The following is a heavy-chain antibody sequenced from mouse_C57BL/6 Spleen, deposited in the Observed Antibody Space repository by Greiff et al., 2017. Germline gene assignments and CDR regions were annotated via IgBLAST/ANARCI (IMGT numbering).Heavy chain of an antibody. Sequence: EVQVVESEGGLVQPGSSMKLSCTASGFTFSDYYMAWVRQVPEKGLEWVANINYDGSSTYYLDSLKSRFIISRDNAKNILYLQMSSLKSEDTATYYCARVDYYGSSSFFDYWGQGTTLTVSS. V-gene: IGHV5-16*01. D-gene: IGHD1-1*01. J-gene: IGHJ2*01. CDR3: ARVDYYGSSSFFDY. CDR2: INYDGSST. CDR1: GFTFSDYY.